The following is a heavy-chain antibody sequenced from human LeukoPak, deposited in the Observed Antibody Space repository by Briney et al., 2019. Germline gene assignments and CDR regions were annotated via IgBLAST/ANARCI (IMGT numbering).Heavy chain of an antibody. CDR3: ARETRGRFGLPHPHDAFDI. Sequence: ASVKVSCKASGYTFTSYGISWVRQAPGQGLEWMGWISAYNGNTNYAQKLQGRVTMTTDTSTSTAYMELRSLRSDDMAVYYCARETRGRFGLPHPHDAFDIWGQGTMVTVSS. J-gene: IGHJ3*02. CDR1: GYTFTSYG. D-gene: IGHD3-10*01. CDR2: ISAYNGNT. V-gene: IGHV1-18*03.